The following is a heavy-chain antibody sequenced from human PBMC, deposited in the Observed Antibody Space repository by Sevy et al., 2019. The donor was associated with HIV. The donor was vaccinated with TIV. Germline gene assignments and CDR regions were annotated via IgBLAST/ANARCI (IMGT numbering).Heavy chain of an antibody. J-gene: IGHJ2*01. Sequence: GGSLRLSCAASGFIFSDYAMSWVRQAPGKGLEWVSSISGGDDSTYYADSVKGRFTVSRDNSKNTLYLQMNTLRAEDTAIYYCAKFGDYYDSGGYYWYFDFWGRGTLVTVSS. CDR3: AKFGDYYDSGGYYWYFDF. D-gene: IGHD3-22*01. V-gene: IGHV3-23*01. CDR1: GFIFSDYA. CDR2: ISGGDDST.